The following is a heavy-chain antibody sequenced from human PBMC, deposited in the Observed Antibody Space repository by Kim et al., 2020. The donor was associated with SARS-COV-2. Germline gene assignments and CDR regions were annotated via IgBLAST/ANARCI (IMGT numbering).Heavy chain of an antibody. J-gene: IGHJ4*02. V-gene: IGHV5-10-1*01. Sequence: GESLKISCKGSGYSFTSYWISWVRQMPGKGLEWIGRIDPSDSYTNYSPSFQGHVTISADKSISTAYLQWSSLKASDTAMYYCARHAAVSMVRGSTDQWGQGTLVTVSS. CDR1: GYSFTSYW. CDR2: IDPSDSYT. CDR3: ARHAAVSMVRGSTDQ. D-gene: IGHD3-10*01.